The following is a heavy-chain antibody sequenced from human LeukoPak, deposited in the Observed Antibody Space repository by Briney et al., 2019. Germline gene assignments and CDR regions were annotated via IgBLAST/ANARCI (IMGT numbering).Heavy chain of an antibody. CDR2: IKQDGSVK. V-gene: IGHV3-7*04. CDR3: VRHPSARFDY. Sequence: GGSLRLSCAASGFIFSTYWMTWVRQAPGKGLEWVANIKQDGSVKYCVDSVKGRFTISRDNAKNSLYLQMNSLRAEDTAVYYCVRHPSARFDYRGQGTLVTVSS. D-gene: IGHD1-26*01. CDR1: GFIFSTYW. J-gene: IGHJ4*02.